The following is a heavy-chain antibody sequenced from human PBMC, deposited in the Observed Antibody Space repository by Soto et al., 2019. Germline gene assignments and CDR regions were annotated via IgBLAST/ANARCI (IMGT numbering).Heavy chain of an antibody. CDR1: GFNLSHPW. CDR3: TTGIYYDILTGYHDVAY. V-gene: IGHV3-15*01. CDR2: IKSKTDGGTA. Sequence: GGSLRLSCAASGFNLSHPWMTWVRQAAGKGLQWVDRIKSKTDGGTADYAAPVKGRFTISRDDSKNTVYLQMNSLKTEDTAVYYCTTGIYYDILTGYHDVAYWGQGTLVTVSS. J-gene: IGHJ4*02. D-gene: IGHD3-9*01.